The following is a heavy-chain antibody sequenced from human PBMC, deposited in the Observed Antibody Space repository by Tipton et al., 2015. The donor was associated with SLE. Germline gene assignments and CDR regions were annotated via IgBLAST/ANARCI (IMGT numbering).Heavy chain of an antibody. CDR2: INIVNGNA. CDR3: ARYSSNWPFDY. J-gene: IGHJ4*02. CDR1: GSTFITYA. D-gene: IGHD6-13*01. Sequence: QLVQSGPEVKTPGASVKVSCKASGSTFITYAIHWVRQAPGQRLEWMGWINIVNGNAKYSQKFQGRVTITRDTSASTAYMELSSLRSEDTAVYYCARYSSNWPFDYWGRGTLVTVSS. V-gene: IGHV1-3*04.